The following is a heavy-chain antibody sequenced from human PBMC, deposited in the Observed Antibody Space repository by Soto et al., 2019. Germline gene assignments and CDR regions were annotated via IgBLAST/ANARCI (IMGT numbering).Heavy chain of an antibody. CDR1: GGSIRSYY. V-gene: IGHV4-4*09. J-gene: IGHJ4*02. CDR2: IYHSGNT. CDR3: ARVKLAGRGGLDY. Sequence: SETLSLTCTVSGGSIRSYYWTWIRQPPGKGLEWIGSIYHSGNTYYNPSLKSRVSISLDTSKNHFSLELTSVTAADTAVYYCARVKLAGRGGLDYWGLGTLVTVSS. D-gene: IGHD2-15*01.